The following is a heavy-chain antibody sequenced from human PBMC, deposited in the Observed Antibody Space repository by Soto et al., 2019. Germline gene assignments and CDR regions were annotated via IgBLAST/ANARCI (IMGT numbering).Heavy chain of an antibody. V-gene: IGHV1-69*14. CDR2: IIPIFGTT. CDR3: ARDLGSGYDPGDY. D-gene: IGHD5-12*01. J-gene: IGHJ4*02. CDR1: GDIFSGYS. Sequence: QVQLVQSGAEVKRPGSSVKVSCKTSGDIFSGYSISWVRQAPGQGIEWMGGIIPIFGTTDYAQRFHGRVTITADKSTTTVYMDLYSLKSEDTAVYYCARDLGSGYDPGDYWGQGTLVTVSS.